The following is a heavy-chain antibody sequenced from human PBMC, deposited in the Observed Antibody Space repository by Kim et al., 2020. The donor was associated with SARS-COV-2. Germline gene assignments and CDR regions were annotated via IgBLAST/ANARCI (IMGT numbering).Heavy chain of an antibody. V-gene: IGHV4-34*01. Sequence: SQTLSLTCAVYGGSFSGYYWSWIRQPPGKGLEWIGEINHSGSTNYNPSLKSRVTISVDTSKNQFSLKLSSVTAADTAVYYCARGWGYYGSGGRSAYFDYWGQGTLVTVSS. J-gene: IGHJ4*02. CDR1: GGSFSGYY. D-gene: IGHD3-10*01. CDR2: INHSGST. CDR3: ARGWGYYGSGGRSAYFDY.